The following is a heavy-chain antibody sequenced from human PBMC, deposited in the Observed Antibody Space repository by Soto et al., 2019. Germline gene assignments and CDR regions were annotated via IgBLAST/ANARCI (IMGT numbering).Heavy chain of an antibody. J-gene: IGHJ3*01. CDR1: GGSISSGGYS. Sequence: TLSLTCAVSGGSISSGGYSWSWIRQPPGKGLEWLGYIYHGGSTYYNPSLKSRVTMSVDRSKNQFSLRLSSVTAADTAVYYCARTRITIFGVAPRGVFDFWGQGTMVTVSS. CDR3: ARTRITIFGVAPRGVFDF. V-gene: IGHV4-30-2*01. CDR2: IYHGGST. D-gene: IGHD3-3*01.